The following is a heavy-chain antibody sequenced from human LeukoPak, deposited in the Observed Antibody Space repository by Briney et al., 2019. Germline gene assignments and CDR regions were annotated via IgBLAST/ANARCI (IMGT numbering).Heavy chain of an antibody. CDR1: GGSISSGGYY. J-gene: IGHJ3*02. V-gene: IGHV4-31*03. CDR2: IYYSGST. D-gene: IGHD3-22*01. Sequence: SETLSLTCTVSGGSISSGGYYWSRIRQHPGKGLEWIGYIYYSGSTYYNPSLKSRVTISVDTSKNQFSLKLSSVTAADTAVYYCARATYYYDSSGYQPGRPDAFDIWGQGSMVTVSS. CDR3: ARATYYYDSSGYQPGRPDAFDI.